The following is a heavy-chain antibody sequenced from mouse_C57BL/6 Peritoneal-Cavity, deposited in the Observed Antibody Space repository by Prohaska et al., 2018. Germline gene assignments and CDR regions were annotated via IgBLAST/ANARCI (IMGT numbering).Heavy chain of an antibody. J-gene: IGHJ2*01. Sequence: QVTLKESGPGILQPSQTLSLTCSFSVFSLSTFGMGVVWLRKPSCKGLELLAHIWWDDDKYYNPAMKSRLTISNNTSKNQVFPKIANVDTADTATYYCARYSTPFDYWGQGTTLTVSS. CDR3: ARYSTPFDY. CDR2: IWWDDDK. CDR1: VFSLSTFGMG. V-gene: IGHV8-8*01.